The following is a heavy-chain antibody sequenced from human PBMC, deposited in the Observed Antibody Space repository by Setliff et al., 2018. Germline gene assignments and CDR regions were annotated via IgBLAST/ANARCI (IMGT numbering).Heavy chain of an antibody. D-gene: IGHD5-12*01. CDR2: IYPHDSDT. CDR1: GYDFNTYW. Sequence: PGESLKLSCTTSGYDFNTYWIGWVRQVPGRGLEWVGIIYPHDSDTKYSPSFQGHVTISADRALSTVNLRWGSLKSSDTAMYYCARGRGGYNQEYFQYWGQGTMVTVSS. J-gene: IGHJ1*01. CDR3: ARGRGGYNQEYFQY. V-gene: IGHV5-51*01.